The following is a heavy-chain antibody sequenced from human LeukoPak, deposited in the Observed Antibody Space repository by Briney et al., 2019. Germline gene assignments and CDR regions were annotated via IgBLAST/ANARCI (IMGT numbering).Heavy chain of an antibody. J-gene: IGHJ6*02. CDR1: GASISSYY. Sequence: SETLALTCTVSGASISSYYWSWIRQPAGKGLEWIGRIYISGSTSCNPSLTSRVTMSVDTSKNQVSLKVTSVTAAETAVYYCARDGGGVNYRYGMDVWGQGITVSVYS. D-gene: IGHD5-24*01. CDR3: ARDGGGVNYRYGMDV. V-gene: IGHV4-4*07. CDR2: IYISGST.